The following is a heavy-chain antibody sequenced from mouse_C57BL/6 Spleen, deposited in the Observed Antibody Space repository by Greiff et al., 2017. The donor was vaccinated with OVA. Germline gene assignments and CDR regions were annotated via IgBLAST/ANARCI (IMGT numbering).Heavy chain of an antibody. CDR2: IYPGSGST. D-gene: IGHD6-1*01. V-gene: IGHV1-55*01. CDR3: AMTVIAYYDAMDN. Sequence: VQLQQPGAELVKPGASVKMSCKASGYTFTSYWITWVKQRPGQGLEWIGDIYPGSGSTNYNEKFKSKATLTVDTSSSTAYMQLSSLTSEDSAVYYCAMTVIAYYDAMDNWGQEASVTVSS. CDR1: GYTFTSYW. J-gene: IGHJ4*01.